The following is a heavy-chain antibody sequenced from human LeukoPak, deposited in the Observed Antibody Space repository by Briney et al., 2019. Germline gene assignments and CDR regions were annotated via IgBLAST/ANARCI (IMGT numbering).Heavy chain of an antibody. CDR1: GFTFSSYD. V-gene: IGHV3-13*01. CDR2: IGTAGDT. D-gene: IGHD1-26*01. J-gene: IGHJ4*02. CDR3: ARVHSGSYGKGAFDY. Sequence: GGSLRLSCAASGFTFSSYDMHWVRHATGKGLEWVSAIGTAGDTYYPGSVKGRFTTSRENAKNSLYLQMNSLRAEDTAVYYCARVHSGSYGKGAFDYWGQGTLVTVSS.